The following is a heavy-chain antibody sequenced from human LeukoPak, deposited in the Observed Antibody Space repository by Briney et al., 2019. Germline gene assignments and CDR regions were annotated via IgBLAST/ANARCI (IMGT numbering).Heavy chain of an antibody. J-gene: IGHJ4*02. D-gene: IGHD3-9*01. CDR3: ARSATGFRQDY. CDR2: IYHSGST. V-gene: IGHV4-38-2*01. Sequence: SETLSLTCAVSGYSISSGYYWGWIRQPPGKGLEWIGIIYHSGSTYYTPSLKSPVTISVDTSKNQFSLKLSSVTAADTAVYYCARSATGFRQDYWGQGTLVTVSS. CDR1: GYSISSGYY.